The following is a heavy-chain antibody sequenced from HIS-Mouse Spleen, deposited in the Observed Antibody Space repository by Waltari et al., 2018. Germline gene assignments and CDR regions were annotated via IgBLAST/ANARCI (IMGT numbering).Heavy chain of an antibody. D-gene: IGHD6-19*01. CDR1: GFTFSSYA. Sequence: CAASGFTFSSYAMHWVRQAPGKGLEWVAVISYDGSNKYYADSVKGRFTISRDNSKNTLYLQMNSLRAEDTAVYYCARDHSGWYFDYWGQGTLVTVSS. CDR2: ISYDGSNK. CDR3: ARDHSGWYFDY. J-gene: IGHJ4*02. V-gene: IGHV3-30-3*01.